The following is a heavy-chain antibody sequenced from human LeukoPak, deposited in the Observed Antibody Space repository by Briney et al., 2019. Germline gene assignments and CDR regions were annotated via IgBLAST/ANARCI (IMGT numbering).Heavy chain of an antibody. J-gene: IGHJ4*02. Sequence: SETLSLTCAVSGGSISSGGYSWSWIRQPPGKGLEWIGYIYHSGSTYYNPSLKSRVTISVDRSKNQFSLKLSSVTAADTAVYYCARHPIYGDYASMRYHFDYWGQGTLVTVSS. V-gene: IGHV4-30-2*01. CDR2: IYHSGST. CDR3: ARHPIYGDYASMRYHFDY. CDR1: GGSISSGGYS. D-gene: IGHD4-17*01.